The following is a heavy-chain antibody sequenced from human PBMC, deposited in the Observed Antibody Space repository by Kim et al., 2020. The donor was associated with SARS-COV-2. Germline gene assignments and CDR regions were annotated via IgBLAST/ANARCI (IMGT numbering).Heavy chain of an antibody. J-gene: IGHJ4*02. Sequence: SETLSLTCTFSGGSISSGGYYWSWIRQHPGKDLEWIGYIYYSGRTYYNPSLKSRVTISVDTSKNQFSLKLSSVTAADTAMYYCAGAVRGVMGYWGQGTLVTVSS. V-gene: IGHV4-31*03. CDR2: IYYSGRT. CDR1: GGSISSGGYY. CDR3: AGAVRGVMGY. D-gene: IGHD3-10*01.